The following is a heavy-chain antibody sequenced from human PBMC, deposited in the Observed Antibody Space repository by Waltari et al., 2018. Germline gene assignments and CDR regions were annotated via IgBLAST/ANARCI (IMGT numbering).Heavy chain of an antibody. V-gene: IGHV4-38-2*01. CDR3: ARGRSSSSEWRL. CDR2: IYHSGST. J-gene: IGHJ4*02. D-gene: IGHD6-6*01. Sequence: QVQLQESGPGLVKPSEPLSPTCAASGYSISSGHSWGWIRQPPGKGLEWIGSIYHSGSTYYNPSLKSRVTISVDTSKNQFSLKLSSVTAADTAVYYCARGRSSSSEWRLWGQGTLVTVSS. CDR1: GYSISSGHS.